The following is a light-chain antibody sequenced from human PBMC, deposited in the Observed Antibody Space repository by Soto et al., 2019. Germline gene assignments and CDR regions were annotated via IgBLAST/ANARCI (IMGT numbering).Light chain of an antibody. CDR1: SSHVGGYIY. J-gene: IGLJ1*01. V-gene: IGLV2-14*01. Sequence: QSALTQPASVSGSPGQSITISCTGTSSHVGGYIYVSWYQQHPGKAPKLMIYEVSNRPSGVSNRFSGSKSGNTASLTISGLQAEDEADYYCSSYSRSSFYVFGTGTKVTVL. CDR2: EVS. CDR3: SSYSRSSFYV.